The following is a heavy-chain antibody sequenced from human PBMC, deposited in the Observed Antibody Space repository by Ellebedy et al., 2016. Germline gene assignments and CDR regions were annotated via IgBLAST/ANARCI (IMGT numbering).Heavy chain of an antibody. D-gene: IGHD3-22*01. CDR3: ASSQRDDYYDSSGPFDY. J-gene: IGHJ4*02. CDR1: GYSFTSYW. V-gene: IGHV5-51*01. CDR2: IYPGDSDT. Sequence: GESLKISCKGSGYSFTSYWIGWVRQMPGKGLEWMGIIYPGDSDTRYSPSFQGQVTISADKSISTAYLQWSSLKASDTAMYYCASSQRDDYYDSSGPFDYWGQGTLVTVSS.